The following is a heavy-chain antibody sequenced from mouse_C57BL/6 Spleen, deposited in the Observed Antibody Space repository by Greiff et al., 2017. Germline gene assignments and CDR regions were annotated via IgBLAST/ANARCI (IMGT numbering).Heavy chain of an antibody. CDR3: ARLLRYAMDY. D-gene: IGHD1-1*01. CDR1: GYAFSSSW. J-gene: IGHJ4*01. CDR2: IYPGDGDT. V-gene: IGHV1-82*01. Sequence: QVQLQQSGPELVKPGASVKISCKASGYAFSSSWMNWVKQRPGKGLEWIGRIYPGDGDTNYNGKFKGKATLTADKSSSTAYMQLSSLTSEDSAVXFCARLLRYAMDYWGQGTSVTVSS.